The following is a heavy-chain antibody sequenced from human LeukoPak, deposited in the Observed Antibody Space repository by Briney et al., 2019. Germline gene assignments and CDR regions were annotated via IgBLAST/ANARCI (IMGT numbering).Heavy chain of an antibody. CDR2: INHSGST. V-gene: IGHV4-34*01. CDR3: ARPPYSGSYSDAFDI. CDR1: GGSISYYY. Sequence: SETLSLTCTVSGGSISYYYWSWIRQPPGKGLEWIGEINHSGSTNYNPSLKSRVTISVDTSKNQFSLKLSSVTAADTAVYYCARPPYSGSYSDAFDIWGQGTMVTVSS. D-gene: IGHD1-26*01. J-gene: IGHJ3*02.